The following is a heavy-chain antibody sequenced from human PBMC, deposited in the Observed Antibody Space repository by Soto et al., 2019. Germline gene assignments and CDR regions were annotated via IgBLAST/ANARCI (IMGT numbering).Heavy chain of an antibody. CDR1: GFIFSKAW. J-gene: IGHJ5*02. Sequence: EVQLVESGGGLIEPGGSLRLSCAASGFIFSKAWMNWVRQAPGKGLEWVGRIKSETDGGTTYYGAPVKGRFTISRDDSENTVYLQMNSLKMEDTAVYYCTADSRQLVGGVWFDQWGQGTLVTVSS. D-gene: IGHD6-6*01. V-gene: IGHV3-15*07. CDR2: IKSETDGGTT. CDR3: TADSRQLVGGVWFDQ.